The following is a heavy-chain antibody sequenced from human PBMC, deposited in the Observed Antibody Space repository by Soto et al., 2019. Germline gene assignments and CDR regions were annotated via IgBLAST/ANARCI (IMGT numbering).Heavy chain of an antibody. CDR2: IYWDDDK. D-gene: IGHD6-19*01. Sequence: QITLKESGPTLVKPTQTLTLTCTFSGFSLSTSGVGVGWIRQPPGKALEWLALIYWDDDKRYSQSLKSRLTITKDTYKNQVDHKMTNIDPGNTATYYCAHTGYSGGWTEFDFGGQGTLVTVSS. CDR1: GFSLSTSGVG. V-gene: IGHV2-5*02. CDR3: AHTGYSGGWTEFDF. J-gene: IGHJ4*02.